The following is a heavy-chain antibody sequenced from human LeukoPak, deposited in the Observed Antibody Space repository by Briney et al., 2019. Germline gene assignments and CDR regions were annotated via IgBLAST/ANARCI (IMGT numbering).Heavy chain of an antibody. CDR3: ARDLYYYGSGSPSFDI. D-gene: IGHD3-10*01. J-gene: IGHJ3*02. CDR1: GYTFTGYY. V-gene: IGHV1-2*02. CDR2: INPNSGGT. Sequence: GSVKVSCKAPGYTFTGYYMHWVRQAPGQGLEWMGWINPNSGGTNYAQKFQGRVTMTRDTSISTAYMELSRLRSDDTAVYYCARDLYYYGSGSPSFDIWGQGTMVTVSS.